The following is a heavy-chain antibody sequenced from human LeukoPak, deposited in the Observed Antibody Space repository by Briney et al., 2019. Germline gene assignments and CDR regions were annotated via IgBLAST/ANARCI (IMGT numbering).Heavy chain of an antibody. CDR3: ARGSSVAGYGY. D-gene: IGHD6-19*01. V-gene: IGHV3-48*03. CDR1: GFTFSSYE. Sequence: GGSLRLSCAASGFTFSSYEMNWVRQAPGKGLEWVSYISSRGSTIYYADSVKGRFTISRDNAKNSLYLQMNSLRAEDTAVYYCARGSSVAGYGYWGQGTLVTVSS. J-gene: IGHJ4*02. CDR2: ISSRGSTI.